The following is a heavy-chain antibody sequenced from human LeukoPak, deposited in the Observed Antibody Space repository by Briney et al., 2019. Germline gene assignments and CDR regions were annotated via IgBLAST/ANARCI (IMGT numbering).Heavy chain of an antibody. Sequence: GGSVRLSCAASGFTFSSYAMHWVRQAPGKGLEWVAVISYDGSNKYYADSVKGRFTISRDNSKNTLYLQMNSLRAEDTAVYYCARDGKIVVVPAAPIDWGQGTLVTVSS. J-gene: IGHJ4*02. CDR2: ISYDGSNK. CDR3: ARDGKIVVVPAAPID. V-gene: IGHV3-30*04. D-gene: IGHD2-2*01. CDR1: GFTFSSYA.